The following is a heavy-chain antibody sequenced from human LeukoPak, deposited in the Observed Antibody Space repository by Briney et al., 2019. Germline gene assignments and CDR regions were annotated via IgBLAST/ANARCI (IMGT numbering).Heavy chain of an antibody. CDR3: TRVGLGTTKDFDQ. CDR1: GFTLNDHY. D-gene: IGHD1-26*01. CDR2: SRNKANSYTT. J-gene: IGHJ4*02. V-gene: IGHV3-72*01. Sequence: GGSLRLSCEVSGFTLNDHYIDWVRQAPGKGLEWVGRSRNKANSYTTEYAASVKGRFTISRDDSKNSVFLQMNSLRTEDTAFYHCTRVGLGTTKDFDQWGQGTLVTVSS.